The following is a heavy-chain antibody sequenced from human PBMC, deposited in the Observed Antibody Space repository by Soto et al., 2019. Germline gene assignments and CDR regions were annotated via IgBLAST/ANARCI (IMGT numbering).Heavy chain of an antibody. CDR1: RFTFSSYA. CDR3: TENSGSYQIAY. CDR2: ISGSGVST. V-gene: IGHV3-23*01. J-gene: IGHJ4*02. D-gene: IGHD3-10*01. Sequence: EEQLLESGGGLVQPGGSLRLSCEASRFTFSSYAMSWVRQAPGKGLEWVSVISGSGVSTYYADSVKGRFTISRDNSKNTLYLQMNRLRTEDTAVYYCTENSGSYQIAYWGQGTLVTVSS.